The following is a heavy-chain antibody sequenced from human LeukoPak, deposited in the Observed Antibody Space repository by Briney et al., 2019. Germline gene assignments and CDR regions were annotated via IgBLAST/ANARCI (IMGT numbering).Heavy chain of an antibody. CDR1: GGSISSYY. D-gene: IGHD5-12*01. Sequence: SATLSLTCTVSGGSISSYYWSWIRQPPGKGLEWIGYIYYSGSTNYNPSLKSRVTISVDTSKKQLSLKLSSVTAADTAVYYCARALNSGYDPWAAYYYYGMDVWGQGTPVTVSS. CDR3: ARALNSGYDPWAAYYYYGMDV. CDR2: IYYSGST. V-gene: IGHV4-59*08. J-gene: IGHJ6*02.